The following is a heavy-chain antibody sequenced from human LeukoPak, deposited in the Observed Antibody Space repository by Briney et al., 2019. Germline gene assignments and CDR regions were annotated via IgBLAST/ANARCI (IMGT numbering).Heavy chain of an antibody. Sequence: PGGSLRLSCAASGFTFSSYAMSWVRQAPGKGLEWVSAISGSGGSTYYADSVKGRFTISRDNSKNTLYLQMNSLRAEDTAVYYCAKGWPVAGTGGPGGTFAYWGQGTLVTVSS. CDR3: AKGWPVAGTGGPGGTFAY. D-gene: IGHD6-19*01. CDR1: GFTFSSYA. CDR2: ISGSGGST. V-gene: IGHV3-23*01. J-gene: IGHJ4*02.